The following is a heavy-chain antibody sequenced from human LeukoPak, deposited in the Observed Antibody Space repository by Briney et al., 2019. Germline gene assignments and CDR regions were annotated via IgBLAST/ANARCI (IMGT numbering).Heavy chain of an antibody. V-gene: IGHV3-30-3*01. CDR2: ISYDGGNK. J-gene: IGHJ3*02. Sequence: SGGSLRLSCAASGFTFSSYAMHWVRQAPGKGLEWVAVISYDGGNKYYADSVKGRLTISRDNSKNTLYLQMNSLRAEDTAVYYCASLTTVTTFDAFDIWGQGTMVTVSS. CDR1: GFTFSSYA. CDR3: ASLTTVTTFDAFDI. D-gene: IGHD4-17*01.